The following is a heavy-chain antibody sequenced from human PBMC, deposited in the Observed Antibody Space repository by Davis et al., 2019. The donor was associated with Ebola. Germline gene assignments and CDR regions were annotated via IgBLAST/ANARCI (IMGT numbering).Heavy chain of an antibody. V-gene: IGHV3-21*01. D-gene: IGHD3-22*01. CDR3: ARDGYYYDSSGYYSVVVDY. J-gene: IGHJ4*02. CDR1: GFTFSTYS. Sequence: GESLKISCAASGFTFSTYSMSWVRQAPGKGLEWVSSISSDSDYIYYADSAKGRFTISRDNAKNSLYLQMNSLRDEDTAVYYCARDGYYYDSSGYYSVVVDYWGQGTLVTVSS. CDR2: ISSDSDYI.